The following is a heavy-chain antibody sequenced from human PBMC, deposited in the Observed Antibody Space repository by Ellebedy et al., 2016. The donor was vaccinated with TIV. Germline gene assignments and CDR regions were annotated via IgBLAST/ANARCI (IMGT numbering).Heavy chain of an antibody. D-gene: IGHD6-13*01. CDR1: GGSISTTGYY. Sequence: MPSETLSLTCTVSGGSISTTGYYWGWIRQSPGKRLEWIGSVAYSGTTYYNPSLSSRITISADTSNNQFSLKLTSVTAADTAVYYCATARRDPLYYGVDVWGRGTTVTVSS. CDR2: VAYSGTT. V-gene: IGHV4-39*01. J-gene: IGHJ6*02. CDR3: ATARRDPLYYGVDV.